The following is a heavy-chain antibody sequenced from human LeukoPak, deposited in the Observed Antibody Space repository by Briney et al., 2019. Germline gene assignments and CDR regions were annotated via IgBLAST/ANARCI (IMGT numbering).Heavy chain of an antibody. CDR3: ARGLYNTYPEDY. J-gene: IGHJ4*02. CDR2: ISPNTGAT. V-gene: IGHV1-2*02. Sequence: ASVTVSFKTSGYTFTDYYLHWVRQAPGQGLEWMGWISPNTGATKYAQKFQGRVAMTRDTSISIAYMELSRLRSDDTAVYYCARGLYNTYPEDYWGQGTLVTVSS. D-gene: IGHD1-1*01. CDR1: GYTFTDYY.